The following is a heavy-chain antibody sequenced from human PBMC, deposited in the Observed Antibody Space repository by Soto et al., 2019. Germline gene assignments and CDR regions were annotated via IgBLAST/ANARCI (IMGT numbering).Heavy chain of an antibody. V-gene: IGHV3-23*01. J-gene: IGHJ4*02. CDR1: GITFSSYA. Sequence: EVQLMESGGGLVQPGGSLRLSCAASGITFSSYAMSWVRQAPGKGLEWVSTISGSGGSTHYADSVKGRFTISRDNSKNTLYVQMNSLRAEDTAVYYCAKAEMWFGESLSSVHWGQGTLVTVSS. CDR3: AKAEMWFGESLSSVH. CDR2: ISGSGGST. D-gene: IGHD3-10*01.